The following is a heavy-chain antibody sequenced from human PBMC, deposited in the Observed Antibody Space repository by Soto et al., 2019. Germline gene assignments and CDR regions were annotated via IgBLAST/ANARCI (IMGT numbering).Heavy chain of an antibody. V-gene: IGHV4-34*01. CDR1: GGSFSGYY. D-gene: IGHD3-10*01. Sequence: PSETLSLTCAVYGGSFSGYYWSWIRQPPGKGLEWIGEINHSGSTNYNPSLKSRVTISVDTSKNQFSLKLSSVTAADTAVYYCARGLRPAYGSGSYYPFDYWGQGTLVTVSS. CDR3: ARGLRPAYGSGSYYPFDY. J-gene: IGHJ4*02. CDR2: INHSGST.